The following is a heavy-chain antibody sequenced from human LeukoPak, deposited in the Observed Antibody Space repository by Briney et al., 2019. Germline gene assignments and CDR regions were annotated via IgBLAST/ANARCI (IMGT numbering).Heavy chain of an antibody. V-gene: IGHV1-2*02. CDR2: INPRSGGT. D-gene: IGHD3-10*01. CDR3: ARDWAFGDLFLPY. CDR1: EYTFTAYY. Sequence: ASVKVSCKASEYTFTAYYVHWVRQAPGQGLEWMGWINPRSGGTNYAQKFLGRVIMGRDTSISTAYMDLRRLRSDDTAVYYCARDWAFGDLFLPYWGQGTLVTVSS. J-gene: IGHJ4*02.